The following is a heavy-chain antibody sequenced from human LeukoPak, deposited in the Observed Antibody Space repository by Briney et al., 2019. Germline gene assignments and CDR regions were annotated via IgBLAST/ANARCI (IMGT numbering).Heavy chain of an antibody. Sequence: PGGSLRLSCAASGFTFSSYWMSWVRQAPGKGLEWVANIKQDGSEKYYVDSVKGRFTISRDNAKNSLYLQMNSLRAEDTAVYYCARDSLIYDSSGYSFDYWGQGTLVTVSS. J-gene: IGHJ4*02. D-gene: IGHD3-22*01. V-gene: IGHV3-7*01. CDR3: ARDSLIYDSSGYSFDY. CDR2: IKQDGSEK. CDR1: GFTFSSYW.